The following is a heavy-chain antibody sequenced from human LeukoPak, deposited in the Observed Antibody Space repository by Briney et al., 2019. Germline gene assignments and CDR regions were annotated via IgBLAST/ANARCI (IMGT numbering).Heavy chain of an antibody. CDR3: ARDPYCSGGSCYGIDY. Sequence: PSETLSLTCTVSGGSISSGGYYWSWIRQHPGKGLEWIVYIYYSGSTYYNPSLKSRVTISVDTSKNQFSLKLSSVTAADTAVYYCARDPYCSGGSCYGIDYWGQGTLVTVSS. J-gene: IGHJ4*02. D-gene: IGHD2-15*01. CDR2: IYYSGST. V-gene: IGHV4-31*03. CDR1: GGSISSGGYY.